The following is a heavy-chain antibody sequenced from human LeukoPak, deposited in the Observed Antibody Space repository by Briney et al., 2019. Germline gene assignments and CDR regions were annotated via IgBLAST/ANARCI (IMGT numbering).Heavy chain of an antibody. CDR2: IYTSGST. CDR3: ASYGSSWYVAYYFDY. Sequence: SETLSLTCTVSGGSISSGSYYWSWIRQPAGKGLEWIGRIYTSGSTNYNPSLKSRVTISVDTSKNQFSLKLSSVTAADTAVYYCASYGSSWYVAYYFDYWGQGTLVAVSS. J-gene: IGHJ4*02. CDR1: GGSISSGSYY. D-gene: IGHD6-13*01. V-gene: IGHV4-61*02.